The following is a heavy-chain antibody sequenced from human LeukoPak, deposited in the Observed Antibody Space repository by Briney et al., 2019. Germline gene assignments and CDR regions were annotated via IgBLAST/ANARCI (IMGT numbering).Heavy chain of an antibody. V-gene: IGHV3-33*01. CDR3: ARDIWSADY. Sequence: GRSLRLSCSASGFTFSSYGMQWVRQAPGKGLEWAAVIWSDGSNKYYGDSVKGRFTISRDNSKNTLYLQMNSLRVEDTAVYYCARDIWSADYWGQGTLVTVSS. CDR2: IWSDGSNK. D-gene: IGHD2-8*02. J-gene: IGHJ4*02. CDR1: GFTFSSYG.